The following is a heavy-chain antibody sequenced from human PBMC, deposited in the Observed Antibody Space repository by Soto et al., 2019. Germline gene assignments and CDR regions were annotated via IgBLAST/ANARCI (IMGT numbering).Heavy chain of an antibody. Sequence: QVQLQESGPGLVKPSQTLSLTCTVSGGSISSGDYYWSWIRQPPGKGLEWIGYIYYSGSTYYNPSLKSRVTVSVDTSKTQFSLTLSSVTAADTAVYYCSSGLEHYYYGMDVWGQGTTVTVSS. CDR1: GGSISSGDYY. CDR2: IYYSGST. V-gene: IGHV4-30-4*01. J-gene: IGHJ6*02. CDR3: SSGLEHYYYGMDV. D-gene: IGHD3-22*01.